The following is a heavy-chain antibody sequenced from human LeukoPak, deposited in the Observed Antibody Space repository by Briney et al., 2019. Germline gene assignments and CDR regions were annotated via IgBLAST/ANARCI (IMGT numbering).Heavy chain of an antibody. J-gene: IGHJ5*02. CDR3: ARDRYLRITMVRGVIDLENWFDP. CDR2: INPSGVST. CDR1: GYTFTSYY. D-gene: IGHD3-10*01. Sequence: ASVKVSCKASGYTFTSYYMHWVRQAPGQGLEWMGIINPSGVSTSYAQKFQGRVTMTRDMSTSTVYMELSSLRSEDTAVYYCARDRYLRITMVRGVIDLENWFDPWGQGTLVTVSS. V-gene: IGHV1-46*01.